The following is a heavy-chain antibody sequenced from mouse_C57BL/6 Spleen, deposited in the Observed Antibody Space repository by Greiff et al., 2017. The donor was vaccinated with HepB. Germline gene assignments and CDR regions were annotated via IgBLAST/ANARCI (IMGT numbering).Heavy chain of an antibody. CDR1: GYTFTSYG. V-gene: IGHV1-81*01. Sequence: VKLQESGAELARPGASVKLSCKASGYTFTSYGISWVKQRTGQGLEWIGEIYPRSGNTYYNEKFKGKATLTADKSSSTAYMELRSLTSEDSAVYFCARRGSSGKAWFAYWGQGTLVTVSA. D-gene: IGHD3-2*02. CDR2: IYPRSGNT. CDR3: ARRGSSGKAWFAY. J-gene: IGHJ3*01.